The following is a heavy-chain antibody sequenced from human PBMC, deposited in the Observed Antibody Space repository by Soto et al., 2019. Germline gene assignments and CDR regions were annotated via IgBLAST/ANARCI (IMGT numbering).Heavy chain of an antibody. CDR1: GSTFSTYD. CDR3: ARAIRDKRYCDY. J-gene: IGHJ4*02. Sequence: QVQLVQSGAEVRKPGASVKVSCKASGSTFSTYDIAWVRQAPGQGLEWMGWMNPHSANTGYAQKFQGRVTLTSDTSITKAYMELHSLTSEDTAVYYSARAIRDKRYCDYWGQGTLVTVS. V-gene: IGHV1-8*01. D-gene: IGHD3-9*01. CDR2: MNPHSANT.